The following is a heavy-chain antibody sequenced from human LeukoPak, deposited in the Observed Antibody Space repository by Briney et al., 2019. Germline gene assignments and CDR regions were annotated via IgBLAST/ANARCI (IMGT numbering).Heavy chain of an antibody. CDR1: GGTFSSYA. J-gene: IGHJ4*02. CDR2: IIPIFGTA. CDR3: ARDWGYYDSSDH. Sequence: GASVNVSCKASGGTFSSYAISWVRQAPGQGLEWMGGIIPIFGTANYAQKFQGRVTITADESTSTAYMELSSLRSEDTAVYYCARDWGYYDSSDHWGQGTLVTVSS. D-gene: IGHD3-22*01. V-gene: IGHV1-69*13.